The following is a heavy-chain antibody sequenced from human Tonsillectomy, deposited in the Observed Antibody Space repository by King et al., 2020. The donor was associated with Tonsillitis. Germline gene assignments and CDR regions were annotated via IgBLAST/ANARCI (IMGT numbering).Heavy chain of an antibody. CDR1: GFTFSSYA. D-gene: IGHD3-16*01. V-gene: IGHV3-64*01. J-gene: IGHJ2*01. CDR3: ARVPKFGLWYFDL. CDR2: ISSNGGST. Sequence: VQLVESGGGLVQPGGSLRLSCAASGFTFSSYAMHWVRQAPGKGLEYVSAISSNGGSTYYANSLKGRFTICRDNSKNTLYLQMGSRRAEDMAVYYCARVPKFGLWYFDLWGRGTLVTVSS.